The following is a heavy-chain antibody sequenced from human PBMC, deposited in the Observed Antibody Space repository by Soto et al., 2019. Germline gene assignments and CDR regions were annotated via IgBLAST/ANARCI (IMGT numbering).Heavy chain of an antibody. V-gene: IGHV3-23*01. D-gene: IGHD6-13*01. Sequence: GESLKISCAASGFTFSSYAMSWVRQAPGKGLEWVSAISGSGGSTYYADSVKGRFTISRDNSKNTLYLQMNSLRAEDTAVYYCAKERVYSSSWYFDYWGQGTLVTVSS. J-gene: IGHJ4*02. CDR1: GFTFSSYA. CDR3: AKERVYSSSWYFDY. CDR2: ISGSGGST.